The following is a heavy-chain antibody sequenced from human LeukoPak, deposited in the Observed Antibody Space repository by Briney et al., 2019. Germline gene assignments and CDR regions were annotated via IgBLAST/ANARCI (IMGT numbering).Heavy chain of an antibody. Sequence: PGRSLRLSCAASGFTFSSYGMHWVRQAPGKGLEWVAVISYDGSNKYYADSVKGRFTISRDNSKNTLYLQMNSLRAEDTAVYYCAKIVGYSSSSVYFDYWGQGTLVTVSS. CDR3: AKIVGYSSSSVYFDY. D-gene: IGHD6-6*01. CDR2: ISYDGSNK. J-gene: IGHJ4*02. V-gene: IGHV3-30*18. CDR1: GFTFSSYG.